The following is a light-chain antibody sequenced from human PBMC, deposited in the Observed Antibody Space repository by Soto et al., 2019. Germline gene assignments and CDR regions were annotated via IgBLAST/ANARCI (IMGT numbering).Light chain of an antibody. Sequence: QSALTQPASVSGSPGQSITISCTGTSSDVGGYKFVSWYQQHPGTAPKLMIYEVSNRPSGVSSRFSGSKSGNTAPLTISGLQAEDEADYFCGSYTGSIYVFGNGTKLTVL. J-gene: IGLJ1*01. CDR2: EVS. V-gene: IGLV2-14*01. CDR1: SSDVGGYKF. CDR3: GSYTGSIYV.